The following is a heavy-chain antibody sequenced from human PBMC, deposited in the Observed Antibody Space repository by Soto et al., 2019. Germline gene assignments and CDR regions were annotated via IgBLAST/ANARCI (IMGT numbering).Heavy chain of an antibody. D-gene: IGHD6-13*01. CDR2: FNPTSGST. V-gene: IGHV1-46*01. J-gene: IGHJ4*02. CDR3: ARDLAAGDY. CDR1: GYTFINYY. Sequence: QVQLVQSGAEVKKPGASVKLSCKASGYTFINYYIHWVRQAPGQGLEWMGIFNPTSGSTNYAQKFQGRDTLTMDTSTRTVYMELCSLRFDDTAVYYCARDLAAGDYWGQGTLVTVSS.